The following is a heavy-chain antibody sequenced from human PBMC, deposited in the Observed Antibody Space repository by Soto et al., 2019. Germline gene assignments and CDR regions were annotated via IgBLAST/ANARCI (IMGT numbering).Heavy chain of an antibody. D-gene: IGHD2-21*02. Sequence: PSETLSLTCTVSGGTISSGDYYWSWIRQHPGKGLEWIGYIFYSGSTYYNPSLKSRVTISVDTSKNQFSLKLSSVTAADTAVYYCARVQVTGNYYYYYGMDVWGQGTTVTVSS. CDR3: ARVQVTGNYYYYYGMDV. V-gene: IGHV4-30-4*02. CDR2: IFYSGST. CDR1: GGTISSGDYY. J-gene: IGHJ6*02.